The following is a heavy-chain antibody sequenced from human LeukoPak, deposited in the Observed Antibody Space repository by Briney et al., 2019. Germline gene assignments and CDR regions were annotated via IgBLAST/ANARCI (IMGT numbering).Heavy chain of an antibody. Sequence: ASVKVSCKASGYTFTSYGISWVRQAPGQGLEWMGWISAYNGNTNYAQKFQGRVTITADESTSTAYMELSSLRSEDTAVYYCARGSIAARRIFDYWGQGTLVTVSS. V-gene: IGHV1-18*01. J-gene: IGHJ4*02. CDR1: GYTFTSYG. CDR3: ARGSIAARRIFDY. D-gene: IGHD6-6*01. CDR2: ISAYNGNT.